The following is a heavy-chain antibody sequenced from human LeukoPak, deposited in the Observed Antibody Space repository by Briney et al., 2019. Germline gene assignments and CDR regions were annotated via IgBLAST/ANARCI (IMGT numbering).Heavy chain of an antibody. J-gene: IGHJ4*02. V-gene: IGHV3-48*01. CDR2: IDGSGDTI. D-gene: IGHD4-11*01. CDR3: ARVWGDYSNADY. Sequence: GGSLRLSCAASGFTFNRYSMIWVRQAPGKGLESISYIDGSGDTIHYADSVKGRFTFSRDNAKNSLYLQMNSLRAGDTAVYYCARVWGDYSNADYWGQGTLVTVSS. CDR1: GFTFNRYS.